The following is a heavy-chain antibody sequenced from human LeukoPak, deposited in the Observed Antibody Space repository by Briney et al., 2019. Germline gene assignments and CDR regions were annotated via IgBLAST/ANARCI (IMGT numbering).Heavy chain of an antibody. J-gene: IGHJ6*03. CDR1: GFTFSTYT. Sequence: PGGSLRLSCAASGFTFSTYTMNWVRQAPGKGLEWVSYISSSSSTIYYADSVKGRFTISRDNAKNSLYLQMNSLRAEDTAVYYCARIAARDHNYYYYMDVWGKGTTVTVSS. CDR2: ISSSSSTI. V-gene: IGHV3-48*04. D-gene: IGHD6-6*01. CDR3: ARIAARDHNYYYYMDV.